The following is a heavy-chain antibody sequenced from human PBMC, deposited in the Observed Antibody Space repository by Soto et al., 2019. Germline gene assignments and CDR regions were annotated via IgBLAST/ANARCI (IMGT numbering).Heavy chain of an antibody. CDR1: GDSVSSNSAA. CDR3: ARESPYYVSSDSYLDY. D-gene: IGHD3-16*01. CDR2: TYYRSRWYN. J-gene: IGHJ4*02. Sequence: SQPLSLTCAISGDSVSSNSAAWNWIRQSPSRGLEWLGRTYYRSRWYNDYAVSVKSRITVTPDTSKNQFCLHLNSVTPEDTAVYYXARESPYYVSSDSYLDYWGQGALVIVSS. V-gene: IGHV6-1*01.